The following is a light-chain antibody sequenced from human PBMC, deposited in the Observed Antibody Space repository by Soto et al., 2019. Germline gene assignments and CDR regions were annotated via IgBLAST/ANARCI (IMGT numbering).Light chain of an antibody. Sequence: EIVLTQSPGTLSLSPGERATLSCRASQSVSSSYLAWYQQKPGQAPRLLIYGASSSATGIPDRFSGSGSGTDFTLTISRLEHEESAVYYYQQYGSSPYTFGQGTKLEIK. CDR3: QQYGSSPYT. V-gene: IGKV3-20*01. J-gene: IGKJ2*01. CDR1: QSVSSSY. CDR2: GAS.